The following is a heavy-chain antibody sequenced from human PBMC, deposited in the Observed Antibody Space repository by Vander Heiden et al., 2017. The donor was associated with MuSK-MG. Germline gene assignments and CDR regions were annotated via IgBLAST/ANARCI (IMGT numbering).Heavy chain of an antibody. Sequence: VQPVQSGAEVKKPGASVKVACKASGYTFTGYYMHWVRQAPGQGLEWMGWINPNSGGTNYAQKFQGRVTMTRDTSISTAYMELSRLRSDDTAVYYCANIAARTVDAFDIWGQGTMVTVSS. J-gene: IGHJ3*02. V-gene: IGHV1-2*02. CDR2: INPNSGGT. CDR1: GYTFTGYY. D-gene: IGHD6-6*01. CDR3: ANIAARTVDAFDI.